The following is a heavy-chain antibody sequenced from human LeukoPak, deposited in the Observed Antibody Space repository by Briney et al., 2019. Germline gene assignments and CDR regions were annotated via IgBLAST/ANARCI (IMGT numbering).Heavy chain of an antibody. V-gene: IGHV3-33*01. CDR2: IWYDGSNK. CDR1: GFTFSSYG. D-gene: IGHD3-10*01. J-gene: IGHJ6*02. Sequence: GGSLRLCCAASGFTFSSYGMHWVRQAPGKGLEWVAVIWYDGSNKYYADSVKGRFTISRDNSKNTLYLQMNSLRAEDTAVYYCARDGNPWFGELWTYGMDVWGQGTTVTVSS. CDR3: ARDGNPWFGELWTYGMDV.